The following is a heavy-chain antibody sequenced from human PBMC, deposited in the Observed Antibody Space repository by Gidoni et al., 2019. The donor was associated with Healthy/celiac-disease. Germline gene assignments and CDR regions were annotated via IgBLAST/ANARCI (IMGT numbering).Heavy chain of an antibody. V-gene: IGHV1-2*02. D-gene: IGHD6-13*01. CDR3: ARERIAAAGSYDGMDV. CDR1: GYTFTGYY. Sequence: QVQLVQSAAEVKKPGASVKVSCTSSGYTFTGYYMHWVRQAPGQGLEWMGWINPNSGGTNYAQKFQGRVTMTRDTSISTAYMELSRLRSDDTAVYYCARERIAAAGSYDGMDVWGQGTTVTVSS. J-gene: IGHJ6*02. CDR2: INPNSGGT.